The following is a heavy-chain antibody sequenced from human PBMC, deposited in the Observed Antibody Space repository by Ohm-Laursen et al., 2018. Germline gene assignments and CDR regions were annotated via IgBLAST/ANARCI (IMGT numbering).Heavy chain of an antibody. CDR2: ISYDGSNK. D-gene: IGHD6-19*01. Sequence: SLRLSCTASGFTFSGYGMHWVRQAPGKGLEWVAVISYDGSNKYYADSVKGRFTISRDNSKNTLYLQMNSLRAEDTAVYYCAKIQQWLVLDAFDIWGQGTMVTVSS. CDR3: AKIQQWLVLDAFDI. CDR1: GFTFSGYG. J-gene: IGHJ3*02. V-gene: IGHV3-30*18.